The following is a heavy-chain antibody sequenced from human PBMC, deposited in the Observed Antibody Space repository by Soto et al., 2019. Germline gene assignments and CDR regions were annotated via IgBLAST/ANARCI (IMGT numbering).Heavy chain of an antibody. J-gene: IGHJ3*02. CDR1: GFIFSSHS. Sequence: EVQLVESGGGLVKPGGSLRLSCAASGFIFSSHSMNWVRQAPGKGLEWVSSISSSSSYIYYGDSVKGRFTISRDNAKKSLYLQMNSLRAEDTALYYCARDMKGDHDAFDIWGQGTMVTVSS. CDR2: ISSSSSYI. D-gene: IGHD3-16*01. CDR3: ARDMKGDHDAFDI. V-gene: IGHV3-21*01.